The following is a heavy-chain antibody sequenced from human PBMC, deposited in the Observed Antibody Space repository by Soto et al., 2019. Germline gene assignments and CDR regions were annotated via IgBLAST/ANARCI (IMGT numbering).Heavy chain of an antibody. CDR1: GYTFTSYG. CDR2: ISAYNGNT. J-gene: IGHJ4*02. D-gene: IGHD3-10*01. CDR3: ARDSPYGSGSYLGDY. V-gene: IGHV1-18*01. Sequence: QVQLVQSGAEVKKPGASMKVSCKSSGYTFTSYGISWVRQAPGQGLEWMGWISAYNGNTNYAQKLQGRVTMTTDTSTSTAYMDLRSLRSDDTAVYYCARDSPYGSGSYLGDYWGQGTLVTVSS.